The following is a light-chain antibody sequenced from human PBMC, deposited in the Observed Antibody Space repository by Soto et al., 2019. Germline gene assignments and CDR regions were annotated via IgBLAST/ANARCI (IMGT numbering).Light chain of an antibody. CDR2: SNN. V-gene: IGLV1-44*01. Sequence: QSVLTQPPSASGTPGQRVTISCSGNSSNIGSNTVNWYQQLPGTAPKLLICSNNQRPSGVPDRFSGSKSGTSASLAISGLQSEHEADYYCAAWDDSLNGVVFGGGTKLTVL. CDR3: AAWDDSLNGVV. J-gene: IGLJ2*01. CDR1: SSNIGSNT.